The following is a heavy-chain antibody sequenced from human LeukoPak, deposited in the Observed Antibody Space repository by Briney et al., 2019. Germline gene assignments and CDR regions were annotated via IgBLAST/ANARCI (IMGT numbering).Heavy chain of an antibody. J-gene: IGHJ6*02. V-gene: IGHV3-48*03. CDR2: ISSSGSTI. CDR3: ARDRTRDFGVVIARPHYYYGMDV. D-gene: IGHD3-3*01. Sequence: GGSLRLSCAASGFTFSSYEMNWARQAPGEGLEWVSYISSSGSTIYYADSVKGRFTISRDNAKNSLYLQMNSLRAEDTAVYYCARDRTRDFGVVIARPHYYYGMDVWGQGTTVTVSS. CDR1: GFTFSSYE.